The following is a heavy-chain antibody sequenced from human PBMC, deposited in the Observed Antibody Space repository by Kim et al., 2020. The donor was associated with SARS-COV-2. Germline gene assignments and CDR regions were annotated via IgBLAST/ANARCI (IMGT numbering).Heavy chain of an antibody. CDR1: GGSFSGYY. J-gene: IGHJ6*01. Sequence: SETLSLTCAVYGGSFSGYYWSWIRQPPGKGLEWIGEINHSGSTNYNPSLKSRVTILVDTSKNQFSLKLSSVTAADTAAYYCAREWYGSGRYYNGRRLYY. CDR3: AREWYGSGRYYNGRRLYY. CDR2: INHSGST. D-gene: IGHD3-10*01. V-gene: IGHV4-34*01.